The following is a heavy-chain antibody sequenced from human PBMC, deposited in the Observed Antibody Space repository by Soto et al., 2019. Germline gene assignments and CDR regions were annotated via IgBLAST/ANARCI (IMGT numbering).Heavy chain of an antibody. CDR2: ISPYSGKT. D-gene: IGHD3-22*01. V-gene: IGHV1-18*01. CDR1: GYTFTNND. J-gene: IGHJ4*02. CDR3: AREGLLLLPDY. Sequence: QIQLVQSGTEVRKPGASAKVSCKASGYTFTNNDVCWVRQTPGQGLEWMGWISPYSGKTNYARKFQGRVTMTTDTSTSTAYIELRSLTSDDTAVYYGAREGLLLLPDYWVQGTLVTVSS.